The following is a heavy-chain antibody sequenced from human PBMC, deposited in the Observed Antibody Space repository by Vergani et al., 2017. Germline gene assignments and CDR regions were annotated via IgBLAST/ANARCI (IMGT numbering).Heavy chain of an antibody. CDR3: ARDRDSLVDY. CDR1: GFTFSSSA. Sequence: QVQLVESGGGVGQPGRSLRLSCAASGFTFSSSALHWVRQAPGTGLEWVAGISYDGSNKYYADSVKGRFTISRDKSKNTLYLQMNSLRAEDTAVYYCARDRDSLVDYWGQGTLVTVSS. J-gene: IGHJ4*02. V-gene: IGHV3-30-3*01. CDR2: ISYDGSNK. D-gene: IGHD5-18*01.